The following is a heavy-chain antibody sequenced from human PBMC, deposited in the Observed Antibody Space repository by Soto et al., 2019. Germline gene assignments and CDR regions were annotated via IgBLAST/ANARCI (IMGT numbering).Heavy chain of an antibody. J-gene: IGHJ6*02. Sequence: PGGSLRLSCSGSGFTVSSFGMHWVRQAPGKGLEHVSTLSSNGIGTYYADSVKGRFTFSRDTSKNTLYLQMRSLRTEDTAVYYCVKDMGQEEVGIRYPYGLDVWGLGTTVTVSS. CDR3: VKDMGQEEVGIRYPYGLDV. D-gene: IGHD3-3*02. V-gene: IGHV3-64D*06. CDR1: GFTVSSFG. CDR2: LSSNGIGT.